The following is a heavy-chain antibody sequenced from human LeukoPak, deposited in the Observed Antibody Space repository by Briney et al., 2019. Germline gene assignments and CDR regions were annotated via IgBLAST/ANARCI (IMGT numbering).Heavy chain of an antibody. CDR1: GFPFSTYA. CDR3: AKDRLPDGRWSLDY. D-gene: IGHD6-13*01. J-gene: IGHJ4*02. CDR2: IYGSGGGI. Sequence: GGSLRLSCAASGFPFSTYAMNWVRQAPGKGLEWVSGIYGSGGGIQYADSAKGRFTISTDNYKNTLYLQMNTLRAEDTALYYCAKDRLPDGRWSLDYWGQGTLVTVSS. V-gene: IGHV3-23*01.